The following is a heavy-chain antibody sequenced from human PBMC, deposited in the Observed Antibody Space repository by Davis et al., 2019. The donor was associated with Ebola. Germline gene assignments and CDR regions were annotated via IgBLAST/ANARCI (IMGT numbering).Heavy chain of an antibody. CDR1: GGTFSSYA. CDR3: ATENIGAFDI. CDR2: IIPILGIA. J-gene: IGHJ3*02. Sequence: AASVKVSCKASGGTFSSYAISWVRQAPGQGLEWMGRIIPILGIANYAQKFQGRVTITADKSTSTAYMELRSLRSDDTAVYYCATENIGAFDIWGQGTMVTVSS. V-gene: IGHV1-69*04.